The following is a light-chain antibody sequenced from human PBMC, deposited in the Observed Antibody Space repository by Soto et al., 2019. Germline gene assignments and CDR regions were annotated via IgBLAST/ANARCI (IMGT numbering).Light chain of an antibody. CDR2: GAS. Sequence: EIVLTQSPGTLSLSPGERATLSCRASQSVSSSYLAWYQQKPGQAPRLLIYGASARSTGIPDRFSGSGSGTDFTLTISRLEHADYAVYYCQQHDSSPPLTFGQGTRLEIK. J-gene: IGKJ5*01. CDR3: QQHDSSPPLT. CDR1: QSVSSSY. V-gene: IGKV3-20*01.